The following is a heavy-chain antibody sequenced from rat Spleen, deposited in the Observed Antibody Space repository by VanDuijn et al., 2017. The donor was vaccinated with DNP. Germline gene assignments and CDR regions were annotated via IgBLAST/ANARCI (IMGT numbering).Heavy chain of an antibody. CDR2: INSAGST. J-gene: IGHJ3*01. V-gene: IGHV3-3*01. CDR1: GYSITSSYR. CDR3: VYGYY. D-gene: IGHD1-4*01. Sequence: EVQFQESGPGLVKPSQSLSLTCSVTGYSITSSYRWNWIRKFPGNKLEWMGYINSAGSTNYNPSLKSRISITRDTSKNQFFLQVNSVTTEDTATYYCVYGYYWGQGSLVTVSS.